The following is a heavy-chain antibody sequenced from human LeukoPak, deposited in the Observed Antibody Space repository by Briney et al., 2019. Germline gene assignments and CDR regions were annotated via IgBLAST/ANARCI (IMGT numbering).Heavy chain of an antibody. J-gene: IGHJ4*02. CDR3: ARRIRVRSNNHYYHSNTFPFYY. CDR2: IKQDGSEK. Sequence: GGSLRLSRAASGFTFSSYWMSWVRHAPGKGLEWVANIKQDGSEKYYVDSVKGRFTNSRENAKNPLYLQMISLRAEDTAVYYCARRIRVRSNNHYYHSNTFPFYYWGQGTLVTVSS. D-gene: IGHD3-22*01. CDR1: GFTFSSYW. V-gene: IGHV3-7*01.